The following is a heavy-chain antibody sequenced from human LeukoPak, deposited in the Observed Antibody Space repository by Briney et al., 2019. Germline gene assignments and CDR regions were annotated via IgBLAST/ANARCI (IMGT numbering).Heavy chain of an antibody. CDR2: IYYSGST. J-gene: IGHJ3*02. CDR1: GGSISSSSYY. V-gene: IGHV4-39*07. Sequence: SETLSLTCTVSGGSISSSSYYWGWIRQPPGKGLEWIGSIYYSGSTYYNPSLKSRVTISVDTSKNQFSLKLSSVTAADTAVYYCARDWGSQRAFDIWGQGTMVTVSS. CDR3: ARDWGSQRAFDI. D-gene: IGHD3-16*01.